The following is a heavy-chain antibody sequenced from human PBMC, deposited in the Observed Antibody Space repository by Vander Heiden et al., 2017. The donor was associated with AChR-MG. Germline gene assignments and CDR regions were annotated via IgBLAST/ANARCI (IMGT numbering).Heavy chain of an antibody. V-gene: IGHV3-21*01. CDR3: ARENTAKNAFDI. J-gene: IGHJ3*02. D-gene: IGHD5-18*01. CDR2: ISSSSSYI. Sequence: EVQLVESGGGLVKPGGSLRLSCAASGFTFSSYSMNWVRQAPGKGLEWVSSISSSSSYIYYADSVKGRFTISRDNAKNSLYLQMNSLRAEDTAVYYCARENTAKNAFDIWGQGTMVTVSS. CDR1: GFTFSSYS.